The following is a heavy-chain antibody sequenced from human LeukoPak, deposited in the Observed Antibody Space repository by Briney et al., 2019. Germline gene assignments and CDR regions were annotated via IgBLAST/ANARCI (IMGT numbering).Heavy chain of an antibody. V-gene: IGHV1-8*01. D-gene: IGHD6-6*01. J-gene: IGHJ5*02. CDR2: MNPNSGNT. Sequence: ASVKVSCKASGYTFTSYDINWVRQATGQGLEWMGWMNPNSGNTGYAQKFQGRVTMTRNTSISTAYMELSSLRSEDTAVYYCASSSSSYENWFDPWGQGTLVTVSS. CDR3: ASSSSSYENWFDP. CDR1: GYTFTSYD.